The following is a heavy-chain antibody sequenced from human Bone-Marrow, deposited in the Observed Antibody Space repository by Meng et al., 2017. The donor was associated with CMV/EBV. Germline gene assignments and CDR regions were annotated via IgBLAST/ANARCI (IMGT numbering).Heavy chain of an antibody. J-gene: IGHJ5*02. V-gene: IGHV4-39*07. CDR1: GGSISSSSYY. CDR2: IYYSGST. CDR3: ARDVRDRFDP. Sequence: CTVSGGSISSSSYYWGWIRQPPGKGLEWIGSIYYSGSTYYNPSLKSRVTITVDTSKNQFSLKLSSVTAADTAVYYCARDVRDRFDPWGQGTLVTVSS.